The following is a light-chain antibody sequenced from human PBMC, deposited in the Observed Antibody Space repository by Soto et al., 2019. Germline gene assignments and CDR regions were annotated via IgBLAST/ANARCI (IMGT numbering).Light chain of an antibody. CDR3: QQYKTYPWS. V-gene: IGKV1-13*02. Sequence: AIQLTQSPSSLSASVGDRVTITCRASQDISSALAWYQQKPGKAPNLLIYDASNLQSGVPSRFSGSGSGTEVTLTITSLQPGDFATYYCQQYKTYPWSFGQGTKVEIK. CDR1: QDISSA. CDR2: DAS. J-gene: IGKJ1*01.